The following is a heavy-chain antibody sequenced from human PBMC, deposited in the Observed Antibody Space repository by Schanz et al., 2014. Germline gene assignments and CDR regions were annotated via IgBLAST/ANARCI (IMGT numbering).Heavy chain of an antibody. J-gene: IGHJ3*02. V-gene: IGHV3-15*04. CDR1: GFTFSDSW. CDR3: TTFNNRDALYI. D-gene: IGHD1-20*01. CDR2: IENNANGATT. Sequence: EVQLVESGGGLVQPGGSLRLSCAASGFTFSDSWMHWVRQAPGKGLEWVGRIENNANGATTDYAAPVKGRFTVSRDDSRSTLYLQMNTLRTDDTALYYCTTFNNRDALYIWGQGTMVSVSS.